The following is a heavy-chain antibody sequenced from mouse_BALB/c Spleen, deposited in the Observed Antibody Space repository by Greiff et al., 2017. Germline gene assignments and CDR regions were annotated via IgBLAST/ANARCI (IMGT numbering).Heavy chain of an antibody. V-gene: IGHV3-8*02. D-gene: IGHD2-3*01. Sequence: EVQLQESGPSLVKPSQTLSLTCSVTGDSITSGYWNWIRKFPGNKLEYMGYISYSGSTYYNPSLKSRISITRDTSKNQYYLQLNSVTTEDTATYYCARYPNDGYYEFAYWGQGTLVTVSA. J-gene: IGHJ3*01. CDR1: GDSITSGY. CDR3: ARYPNDGYYEFAY. CDR2: ISYSGST.